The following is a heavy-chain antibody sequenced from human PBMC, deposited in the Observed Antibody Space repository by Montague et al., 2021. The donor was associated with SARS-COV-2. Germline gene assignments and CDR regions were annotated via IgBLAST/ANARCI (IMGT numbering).Heavy chain of an antibody. CDR3: ARGRQHINMVVVVVTGGEYYFDF. D-gene: IGHD3-22*01. CDR2: INHRGST. Sequence: SETRSLTCAVYDGSFSDYSWTWIRQPPGKGLEWIGEINHRGSTNYNPSLKSRVTISVDTSKNQFSLKVTSVTAADTAVYYCARGRQHINMVVVVVTGGEYYFDFWGQGTLVAVSS. CDR1: DGSFSDYS. V-gene: IGHV4-34*01. J-gene: IGHJ4*02.